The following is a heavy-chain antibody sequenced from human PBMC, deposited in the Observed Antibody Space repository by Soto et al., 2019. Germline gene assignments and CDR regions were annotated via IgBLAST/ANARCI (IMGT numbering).Heavy chain of an antibody. CDR2: ISGSGGST. J-gene: IGHJ4*02. CDR3: ARDKQIFGVVITTFDY. Sequence: GGSLRLSCAASGFTFSSYAMSWVRQAPGKGLEWVSAISGSGGSTYYADSVKGRFTISRDNSKNTLYLQMNSLRAEDTAVYYCARDKQIFGVVITTFDYWGQGTLVTVSS. D-gene: IGHD3-3*01. V-gene: IGHV3-23*01. CDR1: GFTFSSYA.